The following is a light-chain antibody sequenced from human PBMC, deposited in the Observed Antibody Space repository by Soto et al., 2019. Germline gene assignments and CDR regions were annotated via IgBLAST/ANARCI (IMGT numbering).Light chain of an antibody. CDR1: QSISSY. J-gene: IGKJ1*01. Sequence: DIQMTQSPSSLSASVGDRFTITCLSSQSISSYLNWYQQKPGKAPKLLIYDASSLESGVPSRFSGSGSGTEFTLTISSLQPDDFASYYCQHYNSYSTWTFGQGTKWIS. V-gene: IGKV1-5*01. CDR3: QHYNSYSTWT. CDR2: DAS.